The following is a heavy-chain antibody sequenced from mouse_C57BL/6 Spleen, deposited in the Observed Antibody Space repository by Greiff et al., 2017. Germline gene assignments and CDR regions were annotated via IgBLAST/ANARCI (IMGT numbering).Heavy chain of an antibody. CDR3: ARYTTVVATDWYFDV. V-gene: IGHV1-52*01. CDR1: GYTFTSYW. D-gene: IGHD1-1*01. Sequence: VQLQQPGAELVRPGSSVKLSCKASGYTFTSYWMHWVKPRPIQGLEWIGNIDPSDSETHYNQKFKDKATLTVDKSSSTAYMQLSSLTSEDSAVYYCARYTTVVATDWYFDVWGTGTTVTVSS. CDR2: IDPSDSET. J-gene: IGHJ1*03.